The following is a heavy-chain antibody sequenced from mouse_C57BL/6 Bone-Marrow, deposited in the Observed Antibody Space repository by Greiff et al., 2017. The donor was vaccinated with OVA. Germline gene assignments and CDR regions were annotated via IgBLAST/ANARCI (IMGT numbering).Heavy chain of an antibody. CDR1: GYTFTDYE. CDR2: IDPETGGT. V-gene: IGHV1-15*01. D-gene: IGHD4-1*01. CDR3: TRGHWGFDY. J-gene: IGHJ2*01. Sequence: QVQLQQSGAELVRPGASVTLSCKASGYTFTDYEMHWVKQTPVHGLEWIGAIDPETGGTAYNQKFKGKAILTADKSSSTAYMELRSLSSEDSAVYYSTRGHWGFDYWGEGTPLTVSP.